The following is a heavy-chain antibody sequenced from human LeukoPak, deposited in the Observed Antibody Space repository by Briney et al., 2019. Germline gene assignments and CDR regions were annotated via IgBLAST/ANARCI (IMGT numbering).Heavy chain of an antibody. CDR2: IYYSGST. J-gene: IGHJ6*02. CDR1: GGSISSYY. Sequence: SSETPSLTCTVSGGSISSYYWSWIRPPPGEGLEWVGYIYYSGSTNYNPSLKSRVTISVDTSKNQFSLKLSSVTAADTAVYYCARVIAARSYYGMDVWGQGTTVTVSS. D-gene: IGHD2-15*01. CDR3: ARVIAARSYYGMDV. V-gene: IGHV4-59*01.